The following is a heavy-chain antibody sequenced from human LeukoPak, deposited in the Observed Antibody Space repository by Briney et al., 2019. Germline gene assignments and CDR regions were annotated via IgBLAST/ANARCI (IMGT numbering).Heavy chain of an antibody. V-gene: IGHV1-18*01. CDR1: GYTFTSYG. CDR3: ATDTIPTGDIVVVPAAPGDY. D-gene: IGHD2-2*01. Sequence: ASVKVSCKASGYTFTSYGISWVRQAPGQGFEWMGWISAYNGNTNYAQKLQGRVTMTTDTSTSTAYMELRSLRSDDTAVYYCATDTIPTGDIVVVPAAPGDYWGQGTLVTVSS. CDR2: ISAYNGNT. J-gene: IGHJ4*02.